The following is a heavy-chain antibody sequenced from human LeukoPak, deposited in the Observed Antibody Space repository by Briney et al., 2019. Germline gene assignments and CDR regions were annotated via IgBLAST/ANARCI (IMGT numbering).Heavy chain of an antibody. D-gene: IGHD2-15*01. CDR2: ISGGGGST. J-gene: IGHJ4*02. CDR3: AKSRSGGGSCYNY. Sequence: GGSLRLSCAASGFTFSSYALNWVRQAPGKGLEWVSAISGGGGSTYYADSVKGRFTISRDNSKNTLYLQMNSLRAEDTAVYYCAKSRSGGGSCYNYWGQGTLVTVSS. CDR1: GFTFSSYA. V-gene: IGHV3-23*01.